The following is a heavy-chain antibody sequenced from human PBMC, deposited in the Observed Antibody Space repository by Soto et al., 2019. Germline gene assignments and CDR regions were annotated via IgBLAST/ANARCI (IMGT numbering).Heavy chain of an antibody. CDR1: GGTFSSYA. CDR3: ARDRKSIVGANYFDY. J-gene: IGHJ4*02. D-gene: IGHD1-26*01. Sequence: EASVKVSCKASGGTFSSYAISWVRQAPGQGLEWMGGIIPIFGTANYAQKFQGRVTITADESTSTAYMELSSLRSEDTAVYYCARDRKSIVGANYFDYWGQGTLVTVS. V-gene: IGHV1-69*13. CDR2: IIPIFGTA.